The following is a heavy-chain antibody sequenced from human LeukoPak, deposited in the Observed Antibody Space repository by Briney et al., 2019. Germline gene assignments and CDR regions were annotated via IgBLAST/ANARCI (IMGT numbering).Heavy chain of an antibody. J-gene: IGHJ4*02. Sequence: ASVKVSCTASGYTFTDYFMNWVRQAPGQGLEWMGWINPKSRDTNYAQKFQGRVTMTRDTSISTAYMELSSLRSDDTAVYYCAILSSGYNFDYWGQGTLVTVSS. V-gene: IGHV1-2*02. CDR3: AILSSGYNFDY. D-gene: IGHD3-22*01. CDR1: GYTFTDYF. CDR2: INPKSRDT.